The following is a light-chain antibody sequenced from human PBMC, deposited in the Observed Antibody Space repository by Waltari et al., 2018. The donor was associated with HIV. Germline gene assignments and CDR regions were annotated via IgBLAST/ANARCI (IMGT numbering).Light chain of an antibody. CDR3: QVWDSSSDHPV. Sequence: SYVLTQPPSVSVAPGQTARITCGGNNIGSKSVHWYQQKRGQAPVLVVYDDSDRPSGIPEGFSGSNSGNTATLTISRVEAGDEADYYCQVWDSSSDHPVFGGGTKLTVL. CDR1: NIGSKS. J-gene: IGLJ3*02. CDR2: DDS. V-gene: IGLV3-21*02.